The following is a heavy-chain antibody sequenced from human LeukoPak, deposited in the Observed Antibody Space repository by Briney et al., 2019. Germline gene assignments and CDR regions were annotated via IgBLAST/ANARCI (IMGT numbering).Heavy chain of an antibody. V-gene: IGHV3-64*01. Sequence: GGSLRLSCAASGFTFSSYSMVWVRQAPGKGLEYVSGITSDGGTTYYGNSVKGRFTISRDNSKDTLYLQMGSLRTEDMAVYYCARGIRWASDYWGQGTPVTVAS. CDR1: GFTFSSYS. J-gene: IGHJ4*02. CDR2: ITSDGGTT. D-gene: IGHD4-23*01. CDR3: ARGIRWASDY.